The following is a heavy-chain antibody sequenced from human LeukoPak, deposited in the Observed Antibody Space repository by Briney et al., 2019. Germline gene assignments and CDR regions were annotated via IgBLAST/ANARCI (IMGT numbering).Heavy chain of an antibody. J-gene: IGHJ4*02. V-gene: IGHV4-34*01. Sequence: KPSETLSLTCAVYGGSFSGYYWSWIRQPPGKGLEWIGEINHSGSTNYNPSLKSRVTISVDTSKNQFSLKLTYMTAGDTAVYYCAREGPVNSGYYYLDYWGQGTLVTVSS. CDR2: INHSGST. CDR3: AREGPVNSGYYYLDY. CDR1: GGSFSGYY. D-gene: IGHD3-22*01.